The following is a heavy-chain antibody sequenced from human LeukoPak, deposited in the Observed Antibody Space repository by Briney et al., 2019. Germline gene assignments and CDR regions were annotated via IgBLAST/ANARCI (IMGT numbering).Heavy chain of an antibody. CDR1: GFTFSSYS. J-gene: IGHJ4*02. V-gene: IGHV3-21*01. CDR2: ISSSSYI. Sequence: GGSLRLSCAASGFTFSSYSMNWVRQAPGKGLEWVSSISSSSYIYYADSVKGRFTISRDNAKNSLYLQMNSLRAEDTAVYYCARDSVAMYFDYWGQGTLVTVSS. CDR3: ARDSVAMYFDY. D-gene: IGHD2-15*01.